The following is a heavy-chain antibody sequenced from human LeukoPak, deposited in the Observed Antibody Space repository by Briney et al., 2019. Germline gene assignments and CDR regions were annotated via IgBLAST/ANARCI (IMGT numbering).Heavy chain of an antibody. Sequence: SETLSLTCTVSGGSISSSSYYWGWIRQPPGKGLEWIGSIYYSGSTYYNPSLKSRVTISVDTSKNQFSLKLSSVTAADTAVYYCARDLKGAVAGRGGRAFDIWGQGTMVTVSS. D-gene: IGHD6-19*01. CDR3: ARDLKGAVAGRGGRAFDI. CDR1: GGSISSSSYY. V-gene: IGHV4-39*07. J-gene: IGHJ3*02. CDR2: IYYSGST.